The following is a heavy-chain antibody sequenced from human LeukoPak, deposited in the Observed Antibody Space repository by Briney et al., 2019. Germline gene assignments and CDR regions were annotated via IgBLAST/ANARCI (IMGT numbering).Heavy chain of an antibody. V-gene: IGHV1-69*06. CDR2: IIPIFGTA. Sequence: ASVKVSCKASGGTFSSYAISWERQAPGQGLEWMGGIIPIFGTANYAQKFQGRVTITADKSTSTAYMELSSLRSEDTAVYYCASGSSWYWFDPWGQGTLVTVSS. J-gene: IGHJ5*02. CDR3: ASGSSWYWFDP. D-gene: IGHD6-13*01. CDR1: GGTFSSYA.